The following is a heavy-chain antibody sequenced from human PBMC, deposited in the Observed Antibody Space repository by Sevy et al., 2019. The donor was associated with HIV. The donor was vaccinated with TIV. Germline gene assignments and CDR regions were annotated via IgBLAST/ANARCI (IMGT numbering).Heavy chain of an antibody. J-gene: IGHJ4*02. CDR2: IKSKTDSGTR. Sequence: GGSLRLSCATSGFTFSDAWMNWVRQAPGKGLEWVARIKSKTDSGTRDFAAPVKGRFSISRDDSKNTVYLQMTSLKDDDTGVHFCACGTGTSDFDHWGQGTLVTVSS. V-gene: IGHV3-15*01. CDR3: ACGTGTSDFDH. D-gene: IGHD1-1*01. CDR1: GFTFSDAW.